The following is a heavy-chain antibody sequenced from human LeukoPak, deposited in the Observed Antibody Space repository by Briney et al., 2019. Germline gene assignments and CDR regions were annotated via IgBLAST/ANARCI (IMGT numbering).Heavy chain of an antibody. J-gene: IGHJ3*02. D-gene: IGHD2-2*02. CDR1: GLTFSSYT. V-gene: IGHV3-21*01. Sequence: GGSLRLSCAASGLTFSSYTMNWVRQAPGKGLEWVSSITSSSSYIYYADSVKGRFTISRDNAKNSLYLQMNSLRAEDTAVYYCAKHQDCSSTSCYNAFDIWGQGTMVTVSS. CDR2: ITSSSSYI. CDR3: AKHQDCSSTSCYNAFDI.